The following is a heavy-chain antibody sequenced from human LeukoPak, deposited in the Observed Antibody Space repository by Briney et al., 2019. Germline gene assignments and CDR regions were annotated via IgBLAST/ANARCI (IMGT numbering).Heavy chain of an antibody. CDR1: GGSISSSSYY. D-gene: IGHD4-17*01. J-gene: IGHJ5*02. CDR2: IYYSGST. V-gene: IGHV4-39*01. Sequence: PSETLSLTCIVSGGSISSSSYYWGWIRQPPGKGLEWIGSIYYSGSTYYNPSLKSRVTISVDTSKNQFSLKLSSVTAADTAVYYCARHLYGDYALNWFDPWGQGTLVTVSS. CDR3: ARHLYGDYALNWFDP.